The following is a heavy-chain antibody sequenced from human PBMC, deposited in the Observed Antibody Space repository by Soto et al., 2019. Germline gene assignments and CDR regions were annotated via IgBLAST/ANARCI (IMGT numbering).Heavy chain of an antibody. D-gene: IGHD1-26*01. CDR1: GFTFSNYG. Sequence: EVQLLESGGGLVQPGGSLRLSCAASGFTFSNYGMSWVRQAPGKGLEWVSALPEIGTNTYYADSVKGRFTISRDNSKNTLFLQIINLRAGDTAVYYCAKKSGVGATWYFDYWGQGTLVTVSS. J-gene: IGHJ4*02. CDR3: AKKSGVGATWYFDY. V-gene: IGHV3-23*01. CDR2: LPEIGTNT.